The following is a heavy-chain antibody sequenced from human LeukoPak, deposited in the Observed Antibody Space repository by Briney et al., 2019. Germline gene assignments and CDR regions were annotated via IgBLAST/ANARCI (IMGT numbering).Heavy chain of an antibody. CDR2: INPNSGGT. Sequence: ASVKVSCKASGYTFTGYYMHWVRQAPGQGLEWMGWINPNSGGTNYAQKFQGWVTMTRDTSISTAYMELSRLRSDDTAVYYCAREDNSSPYYYYGMDVWGQGTTVTVSS. D-gene: IGHD6-13*01. CDR1: GYTFTGYY. V-gene: IGHV1-2*04. CDR3: AREDNSSPYYYYGMDV. J-gene: IGHJ6*01.